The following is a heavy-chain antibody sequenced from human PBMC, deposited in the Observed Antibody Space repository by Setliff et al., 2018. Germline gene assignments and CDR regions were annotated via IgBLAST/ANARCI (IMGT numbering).Heavy chain of an antibody. V-gene: IGHV3-7*03. CDR2: IKEDGSEK. Sequence: QSGGSLRLSCAASGFTLSSSAMAWVRQAPGKGLEWVANIKEDGSEKYYVDSVKGRFTISRDNAKNSLDLQMNGLSAEDTAIYYCAKDYIQRNGIFDPFDIWGQGTMVTVAS. CDR3: AKDYIQRNGIFDPFDI. J-gene: IGHJ3*02. CDR1: GFTLSSSA. D-gene: IGHD3-3*02.